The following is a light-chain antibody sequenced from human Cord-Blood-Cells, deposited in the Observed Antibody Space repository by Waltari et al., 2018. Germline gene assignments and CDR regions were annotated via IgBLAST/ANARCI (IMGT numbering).Light chain of an antibody. J-gene: IGLJ3*02. CDR1: SPNIGSNT. CDR3: AAWDDSLNGWV. Sequence: QSVLTQPPSASGTPGQRVTISCSGSSPNIGSNTVNWYQKPPGTAPKLLIYSNNQRPSGVPDRFSGSKSGTSASLAISGLQSEDEADYYCAAWDDSLNGWVFGGGTKLTVL. CDR2: SNN. V-gene: IGLV1-44*01.